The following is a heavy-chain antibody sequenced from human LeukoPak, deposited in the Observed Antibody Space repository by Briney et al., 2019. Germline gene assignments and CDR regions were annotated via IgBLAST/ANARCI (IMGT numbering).Heavy chain of an antibody. D-gene: IGHD1-26*01. J-gene: IGHJ6*03. CDR3: ATGLPLGWELQDYYYMDV. Sequence: GASVKVSCKVSGYTLTELSMHWVRQAPGKGLEWMGGFDPEDGETIYAQKFQGRVTMTEDTSTDTAYMELSSLRSEDTAVYYCATGLPLGWELQDYYYMDVWGKGTTVTVSS. CDR2: FDPEDGET. V-gene: IGHV1-24*01. CDR1: GYTLTELS.